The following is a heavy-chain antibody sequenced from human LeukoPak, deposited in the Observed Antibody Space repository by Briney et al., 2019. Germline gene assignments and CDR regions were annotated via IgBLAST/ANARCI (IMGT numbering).Heavy chain of an antibody. Sequence: ASVKVSRKASGYTFTGYYMHWVRQAPGQGLEWMGRINPNSGGTNYAQKFQGRVTMTRDTSISTAYMELSRLRSDDTAVYYCARDSTVTTKWVSMDVWGKGTTVTVSS. J-gene: IGHJ6*03. CDR2: INPNSGGT. CDR3: ARDSTVTTKWVSMDV. D-gene: IGHD4-17*01. CDR1: GYTFTGYY. V-gene: IGHV1-2*06.